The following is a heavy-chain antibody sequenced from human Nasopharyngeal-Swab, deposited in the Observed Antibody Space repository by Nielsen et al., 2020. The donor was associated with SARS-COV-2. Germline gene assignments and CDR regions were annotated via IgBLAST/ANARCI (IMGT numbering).Heavy chain of an antibody. CDR2: ISYDGSNK. Sequence: GGSLRLSCAASGFTFRSYAMHWVRQAPGKGLEGVAVISYDGSNKYYADSVKGRFTISRDNSKNTLYLQMNSLRAEDTAVYYCARDWAHYYGSGALLLWWFDPWGQGTLVTVSS. J-gene: IGHJ5*02. V-gene: IGHV3-30-3*01. D-gene: IGHD3-10*01. CDR3: ARDWAHYYGSGALLLWWFDP. CDR1: GFTFRSYA.